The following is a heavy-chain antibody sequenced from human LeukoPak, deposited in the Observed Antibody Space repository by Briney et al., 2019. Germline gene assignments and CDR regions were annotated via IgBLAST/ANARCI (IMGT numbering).Heavy chain of an antibody. J-gene: IGHJ4*02. CDR2: INPNSGGT. V-gene: IGHV1-2*02. CDR3: ASESTVLSWSDY. Sequence: ASVKVSCKASGYTFTGYYTHWVRQAPGQGLEWMGWINPNSGGTNYAQKFQGRVTMTRDTSISTAYMELSRLRSDDTAVYYCASESTVLSWSDYWGQGTLVTVSS. CDR1: GYTFTGYY. D-gene: IGHD4-11*01.